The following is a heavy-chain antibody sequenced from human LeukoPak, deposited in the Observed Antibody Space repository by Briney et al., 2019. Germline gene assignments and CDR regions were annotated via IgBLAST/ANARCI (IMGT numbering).Heavy chain of an antibody. CDR2: VYYSGST. D-gene: IGHD2-2*01. CDR3: ARDYQAWWFDP. Sequence: SKTLSLTCTVSGGSISSYYWNWIRQPPGKGLEWIGYVYYSGSTNYIPSLKSRVTISVDTSKNQFSLRLSSVTAADTAVYYCARDYQAWWFDPWGQGTLVTVSS. CDR1: GGSISSYY. V-gene: IGHV4-59*01. J-gene: IGHJ5*02.